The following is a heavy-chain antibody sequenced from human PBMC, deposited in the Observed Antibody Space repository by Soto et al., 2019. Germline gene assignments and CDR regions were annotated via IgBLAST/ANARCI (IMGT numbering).Heavy chain of an antibody. CDR3: AYSSSWYLLDY. J-gene: IGHJ4*02. CDR1: GGSISSYY. Sequence: PSETLSLTCTVSGGSISSYYWSWIRQPPGKGLEWIGYIYYSGSTNYNPSLKSRVTISVDTSKNQFSLKLSSVTAADTAVYYCAYSSSWYLLDYWGQGTLVTVSS. CDR2: IYYSGST. V-gene: IGHV4-59*01. D-gene: IGHD6-13*01.